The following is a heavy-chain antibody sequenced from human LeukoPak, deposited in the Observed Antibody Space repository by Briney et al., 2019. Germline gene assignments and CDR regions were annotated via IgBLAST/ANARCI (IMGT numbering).Heavy chain of an antibody. Sequence: ASVEVSCKASGGTFSSYAISWVRQAPGQGLEWMGGIIPIFGTANYAQKFQGRVTITADESTSTAYMELSSLRSEDTAVYYCARFVAIFGEYYYGMDVWGQGTTVTVSS. CDR3: ARFVAIFGEYYYGMDV. CDR1: GGTFSSYA. V-gene: IGHV1-69*13. D-gene: IGHD3-3*01. CDR2: IIPIFGTA. J-gene: IGHJ6*02.